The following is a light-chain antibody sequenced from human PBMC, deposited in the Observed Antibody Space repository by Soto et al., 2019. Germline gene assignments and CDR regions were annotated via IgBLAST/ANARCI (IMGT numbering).Light chain of an antibody. Sequence: DIQMTQSPSTLSASVGDRVNINFRASQSISSWLAWYQQKPGKAPKLLIYKASSLESGVPSRFSGSGSGTEFTLTISSLQPDDFATYYCQQYNSYWTFGQGTKVDIK. J-gene: IGKJ1*01. CDR2: KAS. CDR1: QSISSW. V-gene: IGKV1-5*03. CDR3: QQYNSYWT.